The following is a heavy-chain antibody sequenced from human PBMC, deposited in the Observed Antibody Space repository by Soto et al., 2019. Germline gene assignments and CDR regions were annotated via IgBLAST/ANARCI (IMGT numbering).Heavy chain of an antibody. J-gene: IGHJ4*02. CDR1: GFTFSDYW. V-gene: IGHV3-74*01. D-gene: IGHD2-15*01. CDR3: ASHGVVVPPRSSDY. Sequence: LSCAASGFTFSDYWMHWVRQAPGKGLVWVSRISSDGSRTSYADSVKGRFTISRDNAKNTLFLQLNSLRAEDTAVYYCASHGVVVPPRSSDYWGQGTLVTVSS. CDR2: ISSDGSRT.